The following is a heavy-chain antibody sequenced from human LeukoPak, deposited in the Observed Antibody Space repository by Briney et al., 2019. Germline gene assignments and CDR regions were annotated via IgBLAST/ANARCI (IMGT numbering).Heavy chain of an antibody. CDR2: INPSDSDT. V-gene: IGHV5-51*01. CDR1: GYFFTSYW. CDR3: AKGYSRVDY. Sequence: GESLKISCKASGYFFTSYWIGWVRQMPGKGLEWMGIINPSDSDTRCSPSFQGQVTISADKSISTVYLQWSSLKASDTAKYYCAKGYSRVDYWGQGTLVTVSS. D-gene: IGHD5-12*01. J-gene: IGHJ4*02.